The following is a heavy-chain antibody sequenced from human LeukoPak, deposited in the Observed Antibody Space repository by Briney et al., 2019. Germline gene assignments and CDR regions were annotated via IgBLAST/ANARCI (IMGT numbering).Heavy chain of an antibody. D-gene: IGHD6-13*01. CDR1: GFTFSSYS. J-gene: IGHJ4*02. CDR2: ISSSSSYI. Sequence: GGSLRLSCAASGFTFSSYSMNWVRQAPGKGLEWVSSISSSSSYIYYADSVKGRFTISRDNAKNSLYLQMHSLRAEDTAVYYCARDRSSSWYGGDEFDYWGQGTLVTVSS. CDR3: ARDRSSSWYGGDEFDY. V-gene: IGHV3-21*01.